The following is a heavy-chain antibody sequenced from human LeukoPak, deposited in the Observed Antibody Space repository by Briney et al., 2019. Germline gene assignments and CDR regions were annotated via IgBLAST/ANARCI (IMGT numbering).Heavy chain of an antibody. Sequence: ASVKVSCKASGYTFTSYDINWVRQATGQGPEWMGWMNRNSGNTGYAQKFQGRVTMTRNTSISTAYMELSSLRSEDTAVYYCARGVVVVPAAIVYGALPPSGDAFDIWGQGTMVTVSS. CDR1: GYTFTSYD. CDR3: ARGVVVVPAAIVYGALPPSGDAFDI. J-gene: IGHJ3*02. D-gene: IGHD2-2*02. CDR2: MNRNSGNT. V-gene: IGHV1-8*01.